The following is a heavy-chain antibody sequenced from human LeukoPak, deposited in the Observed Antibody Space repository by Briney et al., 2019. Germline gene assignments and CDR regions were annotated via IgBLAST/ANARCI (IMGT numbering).Heavy chain of an antibody. V-gene: IGHV1-2*02. CDR1: GYTFTGYY. D-gene: IGHD3-22*01. CDR2: INPNSGGT. CDR3: ARTLEGTMIVGEFDY. J-gene: IGHJ4*02. Sequence: ASVKVSCKASGYTFTGYYMHWVRQAPGQGLEWMGWINPNSGGTNYAQKFQGRVTMTRDTSISTAYMELSRLRSDDTAVYYCARTLEGTMIVGEFDYWGKGTLVNVSS.